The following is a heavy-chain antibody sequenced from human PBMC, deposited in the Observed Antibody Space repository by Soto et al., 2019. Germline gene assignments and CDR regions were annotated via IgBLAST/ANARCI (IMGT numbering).Heavy chain of an antibody. CDR1: GGSISSYY. D-gene: IGHD5-12*01. CDR3: VRHAQWIIRAY. Sequence: SETLSLTGSVSGGSISSYYWSWIRQPPGKGLEWIGYIYYSVSTNYNPSLKSRVTISVDTSKNQFSLKLSSVTAADTAVYYCVRHAQWIIRAYWGQGSLVTVSS. V-gene: IGHV4-59*08. J-gene: IGHJ4*02. CDR2: IYYSVST.